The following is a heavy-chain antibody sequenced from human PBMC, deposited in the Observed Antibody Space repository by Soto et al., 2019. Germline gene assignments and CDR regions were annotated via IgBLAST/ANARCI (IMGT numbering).Heavy chain of an antibody. V-gene: IGHV3-23*01. D-gene: IGHD2-2*01. Sequence: GSLSLSSAWSGFHFMRYAMTWVRQATGKGLEWVSTLSDSGGHTYYADYVKGRFTISRDNPKNTLYLQMNSLRAEDTAVYYCAKDSQSVSVSAARVYGMDVWGQGTTVNVSS. CDR1: GFHFMRYA. J-gene: IGHJ6*02. CDR2: LSDSGGHT. CDR3: AKDSQSVSVSAARVYGMDV.